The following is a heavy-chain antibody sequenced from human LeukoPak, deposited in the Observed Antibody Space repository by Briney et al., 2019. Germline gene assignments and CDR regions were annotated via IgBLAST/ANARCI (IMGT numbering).Heavy chain of an antibody. CDR3: AVATYYDFWSGYYTREGSYFDY. Sequence: SETLSLTCAVYGGSFSGYYWSWIRQPPGKGLEWIGEINHSGSTNYNPSLKSRVTISVDTSKNQFSLKLSSVTAADTAVYYCAVATYYDFWSGYYTREGSYFDYWGQGTLVTVSS. CDR1: GGSFSGYY. D-gene: IGHD3-3*01. V-gene: IGHV4-34*01. CDR2: INHSGST. J-gene: IGHJ4*02.